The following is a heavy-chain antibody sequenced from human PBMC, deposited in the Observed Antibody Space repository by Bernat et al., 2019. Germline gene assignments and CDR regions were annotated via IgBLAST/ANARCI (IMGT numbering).Heavy chain of an antibody. J-gene: IGHJ4*02. D-gene: IGHD6-13*01. CDR3: ARGAGWYIAAAPQTYFDY. V-gene: IGHV3-30-3*01. CDR1: GFTFSSYA. Sequence: QVQLVESGGGVVQPGRSLRLSCAASGFTFSSYAMHWVRQAPGKGLEWVAVISYDGSNKYYADSVKGRFTISRDNSKNTLYLQMNSLRAEDTAVYYCARGAGWYIAAAPQTYFDYWGQGTLVTVSS. CDR2: ISYDGSNK.